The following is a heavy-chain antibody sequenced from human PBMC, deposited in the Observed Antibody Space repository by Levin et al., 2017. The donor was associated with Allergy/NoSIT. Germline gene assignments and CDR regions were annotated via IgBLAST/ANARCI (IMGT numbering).Heavy chain of an antibody. V-gene: IGHV3-48*01. D-gene: IGHD1-26*01. CDR3: AREGNSGSYLDY. J-gene: IGHJ4*02. CDR2: IKSSGSDT. Sequence: GGSLRLSCAASGFTFNSHSMNWVRQAPGKGLEWISYIKSSGSDTYYADSVKGRFTVSRDNANNALYLQMNSLRGEDTAVYYCAREGNSGSYLDYWGQGTLVTVSS. CDR1: GFTFNSHS.